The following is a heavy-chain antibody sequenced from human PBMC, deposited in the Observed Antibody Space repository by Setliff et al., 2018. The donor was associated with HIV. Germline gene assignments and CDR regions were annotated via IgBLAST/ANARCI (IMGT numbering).Heavy chain of an antibody. CDR2: IYHTGST. CDR1: GFTFSNYS. J-gene: IGHJ4*02. V-gene: IGHV4-38-2*02. CDR3: ARDYCYDSSGYRYFDY. D-gene: IGHD3-22*01. Sequence: ESLKISCAASGFTFSNYSMNWVRQTPGNGLEWIGSIYHTGSTYYKPSLKSRVTISVDTSKNQFSLRLSSVAAGDTAVYYCARDYCYDSSGYRYFDYWGQGTLVTVSS.